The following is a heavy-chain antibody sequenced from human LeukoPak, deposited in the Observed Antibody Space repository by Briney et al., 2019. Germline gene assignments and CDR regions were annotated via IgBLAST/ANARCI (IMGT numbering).Heavy chain of an antibody. CDR3: AKPPGAYDSSGYRLHAFDI. V-gene: IGHV3-30*02. CDR1: GFTFSSYG. J-gene: IGHJ3*02. Sequence: GGSLRLSCAASGFTFSSYGMHWVRQAPGKGLEWVAVIRYDGSNKYYADSMKGRFTISRDNSKNTLYLQMNSLRAEDTAVYYCAKPPGAYDSSGYRLHAFDIWGQGTMVTVSS. D-gene: IGHD3-22*01. CDR2: IRYDGSNK.